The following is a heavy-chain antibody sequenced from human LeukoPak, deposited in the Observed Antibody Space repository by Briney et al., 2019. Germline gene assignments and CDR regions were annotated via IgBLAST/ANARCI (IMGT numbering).Heavy chain of an antibody. CDR1: RFTFSSYA. D-gene: IGHD6-19*01. J-gene: IGHJ4*02. CDR3: AKHGFSSGWPQVPSDH. Sequence: GGSLRLSCTASRFTFSSYAMSWVRQALGKGLEWVSAISGSGDNTYYADSVKGRFTISRDNSKNTLYLQMIGLRAEDTAVYYCAKHGFSSGWPQVPSDHWGQGTLVTVSS. CDR2: ISGSGDNT. V-gene: IGHV3-23*01.